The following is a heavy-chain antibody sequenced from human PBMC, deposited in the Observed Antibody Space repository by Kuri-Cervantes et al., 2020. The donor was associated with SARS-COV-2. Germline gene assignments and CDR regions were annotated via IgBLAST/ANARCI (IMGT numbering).Heavy chain of an antibody. D-gene: IGHD6-13*01. CDR3: ARHSSSWFFDY. CDR2: IYYSGST. V-gene: IGHV4-59*08. J-gene: IGHJ4*02. CDR1: GGSISSYY. Sequence: SETLSLTCTVSGGSISSYYWSWIRQPPGKGLEWIGYIYYSGSTNYNPSLKSRDTISVDTSKNQFSLKLSSVTAADTAVYYCARHSSSWFFDYWGQGTLVTVSS.